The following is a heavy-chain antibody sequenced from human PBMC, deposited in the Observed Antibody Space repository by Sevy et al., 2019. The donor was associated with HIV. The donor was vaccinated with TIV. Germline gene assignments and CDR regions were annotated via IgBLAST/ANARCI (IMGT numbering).Heavy chain of an antibody. V-gene: IGHV3-30*02. D-gene: IGHD2-15*01. CDR2: IRYDGSNK. J-gene: IGHJ4*02. CDR1: GFTFSSYG. CDR3: ATENCSGGSCYFDY. Sequence: GGSLRLSCAASGFTFSSYGMHWVRQAPGKGLEWVAFIRYDGSNKYYADSVKGRFTISRDNSKNTLYLQMNSLRAEDTAVYYCATENCSGGSCYFDYWGQGTPVTVSS.